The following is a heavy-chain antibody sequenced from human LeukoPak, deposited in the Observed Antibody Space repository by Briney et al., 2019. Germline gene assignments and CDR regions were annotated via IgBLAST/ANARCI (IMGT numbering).Heavy chain of an antibody. CDR2: IIPIFGTA. V-gene: IGHV1-69*13. CDR3: AGPIVVVPAAIEDDYYYGMDV. J-gene: IGHJ6*02. D-gene: IGHD2-2*02. Sequence: GASVKVSCKASGGTFSSYAISWVRQAPGQGLEWMGGIIPIFGTANYAQKLQGRVTITANESTSTAYMELSSLRSEDTAVYYCAGPIVVVPAAIEDDYYYGMDVWGQGTTVTVSS. CDR1: GGTFSSYA.